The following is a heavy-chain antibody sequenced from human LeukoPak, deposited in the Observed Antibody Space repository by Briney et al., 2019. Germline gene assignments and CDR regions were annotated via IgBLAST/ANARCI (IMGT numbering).Heavy chain of an antibody. J-gene: IGHJ4*02. V-gene: IGHV3-7*01. Sequence: GGSLRLSCAASGFTFTSYWMTWVRQAPGKGLEWLTYINEDGSVKHYVDSVRGRFTISRDNAKSSLYLQMNSLRAEDTAVYYCAKGTSNYYDSSGFDYWGQGTLVTVSS. D-gene: IGHD3-22*01. CDR2: INEDGSVK. CDR3: AKGTSNYYDSSGFDY. CDR1: GFTFTSYW.